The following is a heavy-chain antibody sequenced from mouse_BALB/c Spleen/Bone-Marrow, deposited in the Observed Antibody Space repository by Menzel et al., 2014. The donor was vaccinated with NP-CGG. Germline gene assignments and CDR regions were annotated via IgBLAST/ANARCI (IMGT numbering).Heavy chain of an antibody. CDR1: GYTFTNYY. D-gene: IGHD4-1*01. V-gene: IGHV1S81*02. Sequence: QVQLKQSGAELVKPGASVKLSCKASGYTFTNYYMYWVKPRPGQGLEWMGEINPRNGGTNFNEKFKSKATLTVDKFSRTAYMQLSSLTSEDSAVYYCTRFWDEAYWGQGTLVTVSS. CDR2: INPRNGGT. J-gene: IGHJ3*01. CDR3: TRFWDEAY.